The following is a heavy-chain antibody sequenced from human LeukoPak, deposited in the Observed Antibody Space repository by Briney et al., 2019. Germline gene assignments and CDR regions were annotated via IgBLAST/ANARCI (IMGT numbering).Heavy chain of an antibody. CDR3: ARAYCGGDCYHRGIDY. J-gene: IGHJ4*02. D-gene: IGHD2-21*02. CDR1: GYTFTSYA. V-gene: IGHV1-3*01. Sequence: ASVKVSCKASGYTFTSYAMHWVRQAPGQRLEWMGWINAGNGNTKYSQKFQGRVTMTRDTSTSTVYMELSSLRSEDTAVYYCARAYCGGDCYHRGIDYWGQGTLVTVSS. CDR2: INAGNGNT.